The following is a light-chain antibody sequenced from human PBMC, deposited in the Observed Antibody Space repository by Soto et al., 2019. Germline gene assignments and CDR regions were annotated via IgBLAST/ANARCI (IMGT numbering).Light chain of an antibody. CDR3: CAYVGSVNVVL. CDR2: ETK. V-gene: IGLV2-23*01. J-gene: IGLJ1*01. Sequence: QSALTQPASVSGSPGQSITISCTGTSSDVGSYNLVSWYQQYPGKAPKLIIYETKKRPSGISYRFSGSKSGNTASLTISGLQSDDEADYYCCAYVGSVNVVLFGTGTKVTVL. CDR1: SSDVGSYNL.